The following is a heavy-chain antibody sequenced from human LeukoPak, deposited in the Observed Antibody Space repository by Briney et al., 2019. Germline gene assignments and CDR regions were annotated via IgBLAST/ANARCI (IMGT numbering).Heavy chain of an antibody. CDR3: ARGYYYGSESYWHTKWFDP. D-gene: IGHD3-10*01. Sequence: SVKVSCKASGGTFSSYAISWVRQAPGQGLEWMGGIIPIFGTANYAQKFQGRVTITTDESASTAYMELSSLRSEDTAVYYCARGYYYGSESYWHTKWFDPWGQGTLVTVSS. J-gene: IGHJ5*02. V-gene: IGHV1-69*05. CDR2: IIPIFGTA. CDR1: GGTFSSYA.